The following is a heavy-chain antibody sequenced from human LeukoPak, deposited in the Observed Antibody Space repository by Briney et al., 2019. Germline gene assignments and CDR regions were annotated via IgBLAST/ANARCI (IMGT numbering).Heavy chain of an antibody. CDR3: ARGLIVVVPAAMGYYYYGMDV. CDR1: GGTFSSYA. Sequence: SVKVSCKASGGTFSSYAISWVRQAPGQGLEWMGGIIPIFGTANYAQKFQGRVTITADESTSTAYMELSSLRSEDTAVYYCARGLIVVVPAAMGYYYYGMDVWGQGTTVTVSS. CDR2: IIPIFGTA. J-gene: IGHJ6*02. V-gene: IGHV1-69*13. D-gene: IGHD2-2*01.